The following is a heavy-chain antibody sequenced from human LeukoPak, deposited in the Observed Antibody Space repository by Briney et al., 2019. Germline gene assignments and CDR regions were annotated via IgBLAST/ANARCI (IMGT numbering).Heavy chain of an antibody. J-gene: IGHJ4*02. CDR1: GFTSSSYW. CDR2: IKQDGSEK. CDR3: ARDRGVTASCFDY. D-gene: IGHD2-21*02. Sequence: PGGSLRLSCAASGFTSSSYWMSWVRQAPEKGLEWVANIKQDGSEKYYVNSVKGRFTISRDNDKNSLYLQMNSLRAEDTAVYYCARDRGVTASCFDYWGQGTRVTVSS. V-gene: IGHV3-7*03.